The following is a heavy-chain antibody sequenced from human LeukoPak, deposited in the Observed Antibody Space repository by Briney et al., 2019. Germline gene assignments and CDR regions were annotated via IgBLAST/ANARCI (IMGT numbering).Heavy chain of an antibody. D-gene: IGHD3-22*01. CDR1: GYSISSTYY. V-gene: IGHV4-38-2*02. CDR2: INHSGST. J-gene: IGHJ6*03. Sequence: PSETLSLTCTVSGYSISSTYYWGWIRQPPGKGLEWIGEINHSGSTNYNPSLKSRVTISVDTSKNQFSLKLSSVTAADTAVYYCARGGYYDSSGYSTSYYYYYMDVWGKGTTVTVSS. CDR3: ARGGYYDSSGYSTSYYYYYMDV.